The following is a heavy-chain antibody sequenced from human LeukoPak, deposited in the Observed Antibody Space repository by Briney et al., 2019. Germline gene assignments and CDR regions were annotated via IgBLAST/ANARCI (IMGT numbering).Heavy chain of an antibody. J-gene: IGHJ4*02. CDR1: GGSFFTYG. CDR2: IIPIIGMT. CDR3: ARPAPTNGLDH. Sequence: SVKVSCKASGGSFFTYGDSWVRQAPGQGLEWMGRIIPIIGMTNYAEKFQGRVTITADKSTSTAYMELSSLRSEDTAVYYCARPAPTNGLDHWGQGTLVTVSS. V-gene: IGHV1-69*04. D-gene: IGHD2-21*01.